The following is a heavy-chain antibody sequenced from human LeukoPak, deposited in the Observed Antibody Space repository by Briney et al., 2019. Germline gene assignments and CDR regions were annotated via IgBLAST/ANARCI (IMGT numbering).Heavy chain of an antibody. CDR1: GFTVSSNY. CDR3: ARARGGYFDY. Sequence: GGSLRLSCAASGFTVSSNYMSWVRQAPGKGLELVSVIYSGGSTYYADAVKGRFTISRDNSKNTLYLQMNSLRAEDTAVYYCARARGGYFDYWGQGTLVTVSS. D-gene: IGHD3-10*01. V-gene: IGHV3-66*01. CDR2: IYSGGST. J-gene: IGHJ4*02.